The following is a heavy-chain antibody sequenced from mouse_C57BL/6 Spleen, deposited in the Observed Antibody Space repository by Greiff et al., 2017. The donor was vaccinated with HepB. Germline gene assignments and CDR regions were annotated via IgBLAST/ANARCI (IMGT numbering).Heavy chain of an antibody. CDR1: GFSFTSYG. V-gene: IGHV2-2*01. Sequence: VQLQQSGPGLVQPSQSLSITCTVSGFSFTSYGVHWVRQSPGKGLEWLGVIGSGGSTDYNAAFISRLSISKDNSKSQVFFKMNSLQADDTAIYYCARKRAYGSSYGFAYWGQGTLVTVSA. CDR2: IGSGGST. CDR3: ARKRAYGSSYGFAY. J-gene: IGHJ3*01. D-gene: IGHD1-1*01.